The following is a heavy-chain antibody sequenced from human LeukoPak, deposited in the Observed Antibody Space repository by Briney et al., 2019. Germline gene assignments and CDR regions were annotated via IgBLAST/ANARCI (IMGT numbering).Heavy chain of an antibody. Sequence: GGSLRLSCAASGFTFSTFAMIWVRQPPGKGLEWVSSIFPSGGEIHYADSVKGRFTIFRDNSKSTLTLQMNSLRAEDTAIYYCATYRQVLLPFESWGQGTLVTVSS. V-gene: IGHV3-23*01. J-gene: IGHJ4*02. D-gene: IGHD2-8*02. CDR2: IFPSGGEI. CDR3: ATYRQVLLPFES. CDR1: GFTFSTFA.